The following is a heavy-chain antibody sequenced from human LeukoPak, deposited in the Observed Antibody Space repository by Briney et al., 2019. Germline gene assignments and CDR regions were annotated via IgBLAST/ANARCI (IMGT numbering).Heavy chain of an antibody. CDR3: ARDTRRQSSSGYYLMDAFDI. V-gene: IGHV1-69*05. J-gene: IGHJ3*02. CDR2: IIPIFGTR. D-gene: IGHD3-22*01. CDR1: GGTFRSYA. Sequence: SEKVSCKASGGTFRSYAISRVRQAPGQGLEWMGRIIPIFGTRNYAQKFQGRVTIITDESTSTAYMELSSLRSEDTAVYYCARDTRRQSSSGYYLMDAFDIWGQGTMVTVSS.